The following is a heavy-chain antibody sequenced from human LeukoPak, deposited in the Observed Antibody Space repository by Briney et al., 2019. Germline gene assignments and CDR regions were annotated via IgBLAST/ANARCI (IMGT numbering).Heavy chain of an antibody. J-gene: IGHJ4*02. CDR2: ISGSGGST. CDR1: GFTFSSYA. D-gene: IGHD5-24*01. V-gene: IGHV3-23*01. Sequence: GGSLRLSCAASGFTFSSYAMSWVRQVSGKGLEWVSVISGSGGSTYYADSVKGRFTISRDNAKNSLYLQMNSLRAEDTAVYYCARAGDGYNSPTDYWGQGTLVTVSS. CDR3: ARAGDGYNSPTDY.